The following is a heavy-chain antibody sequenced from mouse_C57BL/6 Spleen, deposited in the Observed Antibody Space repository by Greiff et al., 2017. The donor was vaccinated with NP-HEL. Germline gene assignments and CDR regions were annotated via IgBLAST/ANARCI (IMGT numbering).Heavy chain of an antibody. CDR1: GYSITSGYY. CDR3: ARDRTTVVFDY. D-gene: IGHD1-1*01. Sequence: VQLKESGPGLVKPSQSLSLTCSVTGYSITSGYYWNWIRQFPGNKLEWMGYISYDGSNNYNPSLKNRISITRDTSKNQFFLKLNSVTTEDTATYYCARDRTTVVFDYWGQGTTLTVSS. CDR2: ISYDGSN. J-gene: IGHJ2*01. V-gene: IGHV3-6*01.